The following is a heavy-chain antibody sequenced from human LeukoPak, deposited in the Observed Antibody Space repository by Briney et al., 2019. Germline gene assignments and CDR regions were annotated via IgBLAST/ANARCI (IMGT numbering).Heavy chain of an antibody. CDR3: ASSPIVYCSSTSCPIVLDY. Sequence: SETLSLTCTVCGGSISSGDYYWSWIRQPPGKRLEWIGYIYYSGSTHYNPSLKSRVTISVDTSKNQFSLKLSSVTAADTAVYYCASSPIVYCSSTSCPIVLDYWGQGTLVTVSS. CDR1: GGSISSGDYY. J-gene: IGHJ4*02. CDR2: IYYSGST. D-gene: IGHD2-2*01. V-gene: IGHV4-30-4*01.